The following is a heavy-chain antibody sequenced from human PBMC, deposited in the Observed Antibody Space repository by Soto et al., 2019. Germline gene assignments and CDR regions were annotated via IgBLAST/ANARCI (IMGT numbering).Heavy chain of an antibody. CDR2: IYYSGST. CDR1: GGSVSSGSHY. J-gene: IGHJ5*02. Sequence: PSETLSLTCTVSGGSVSSGSHYWSWIRQPPGKGLEWIGYIYYSGSTNYNPSLKSRVTISVDTSKNQFSLKLSSVTAADTAVYYCARGASITMVRGVLYNWFDPWGQGTLVTVSS. CDR3: ARGASITMVRGVLYNWFDP. V-gene: IGHV4-61*01. D-gene: IGHD3-10*01.